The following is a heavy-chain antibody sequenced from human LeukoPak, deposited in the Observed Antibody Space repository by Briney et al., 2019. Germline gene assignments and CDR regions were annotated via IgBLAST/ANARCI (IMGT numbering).Heavy chain of an antibody. CDR2: ISAYNGNT. Sequence: VASVKVSCKASGYTFASYCISWVRRAPGQGLEWMGWISAYNGNTNYAQKLQGRVTMTTDTSTSTAYVELRSLRSDDTAVYYCARDFRPVVVVPAASDAFDIWGQGTMVTVSS. J-gene: IGHJ3*02. CDR1: GYTFASYC. V-gene: IGHV1-18*01. CDR3: ARDFRPVVVVPAASDAFDI. D-gene: IGHD2-2*01.